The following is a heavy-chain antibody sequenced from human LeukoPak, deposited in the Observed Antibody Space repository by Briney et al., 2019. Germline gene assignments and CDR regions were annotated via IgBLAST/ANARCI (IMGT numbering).Heavy chain of an antibody. CDR3: ARDTAEGLDY. Sequence: PGGSLRLSCAASSFTFSNYYMGWVRQAPGKGLEWVANINQDGSEKNYVDSVKGRFTISRDNAKNSLYLHMNNLGVDDTAVYYCARDTAEGLDYWGQGTLVTVSP. CDR1: SFTFSNYY. V-gene: IGHV3-7*01. CDR2: INQDGSEK. D-gene: IGHD1-14*01. J-gene: IGHJ4*02.